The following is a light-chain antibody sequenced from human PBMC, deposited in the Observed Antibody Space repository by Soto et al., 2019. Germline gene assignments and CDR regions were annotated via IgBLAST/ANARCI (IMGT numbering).Light chain of an antibody. CDR2: DNN. CDR1: SSNIGNNY. V-gene: IGLV1-51*01. J-gene: IGLJ2*01. Sequence: QSVLTQPPSVSAAPGQKVTISCSGSSSNIGNNYVSWYQQLPGTAPKLLIYDNNKRPSGIPDRFSGSKSGTSATLGITGLQTGDEADYCCGTWDSSTHVVFGGGTKLTVL. CDR3: GTWDSSTHVV.